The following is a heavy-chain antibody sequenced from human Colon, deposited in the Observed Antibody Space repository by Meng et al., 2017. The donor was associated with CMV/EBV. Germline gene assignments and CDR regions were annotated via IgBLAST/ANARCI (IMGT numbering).Heavy chain of an antibody. J-gene: IGHJ4*02. CDR1: GFALSSYW. D-gene: IGHD6-6*01. CDR3: VRGSDFDN. Sequence: GGSLRLSCAASGFALSSYWMSWVRQAPGKGLEWVANIKQDGSEKYYVDSVKGRFTASRDNSKNTLYLQMSSLRDDDTAMYYCVRGSDFDNWGQGTLVTVSS. V-gene: IGHV3-7*03. CDR2: IKQDGSEK.